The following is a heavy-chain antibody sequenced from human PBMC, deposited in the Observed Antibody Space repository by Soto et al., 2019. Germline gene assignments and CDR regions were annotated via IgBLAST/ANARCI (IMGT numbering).Heavy chain of an antibody. Sequence: SETLSLTCTVSGGSISSYYWSWIRQPPGKGLESIANIYYDGNTYYNPSLKGRVTISLDTSKNQFSLRLNSVTAADTAVYYCARSSIKPQVFMYPFDSWSQGTLVTAPQ. D-gene: IGHD3-3*01. CDR2: IYYDGNT. CDR3: ARSSIKPQVFMYPFDS. J-gene: IGHJ4*02. CDR1: GGSISSYY. V-gene: IGHV4-59*04.